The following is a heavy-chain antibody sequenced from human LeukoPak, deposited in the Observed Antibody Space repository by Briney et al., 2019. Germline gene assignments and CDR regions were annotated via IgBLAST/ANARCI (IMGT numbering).Heavy chain of an antibody. D-gene: IGHD6-19*01. J-gene: IGHJ4*02. CDR1: GGSISSTSYY. CDR3: ASINTGYNSGYYNY. CDR2: IYYGGNT. V-gene: IGHV4-39*01. Sequence: PSETLSLTCTVSGGSISSTSYYWGWIRQPPETGLEWIGNIYYGGNTYYNPSLKGRVTISVDTSKNQFSLKLSSVTAADTAVYYCASINTGYNSGYYNYWGQGTLVTVSS.